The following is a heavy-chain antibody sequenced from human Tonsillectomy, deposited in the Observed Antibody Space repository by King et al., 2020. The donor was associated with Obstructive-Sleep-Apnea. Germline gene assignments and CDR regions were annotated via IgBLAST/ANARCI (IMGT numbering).Heavy chain of an antibody. CDR2: ISGTSSYF. CDR1: GFTFRSYN. J-gene: IGHJ4*02. Sequence: VQLVESGGGLVKPGGSLRLSCAASGFTFRSYNMNLFRQAPGKGLEWVSSISGTSSYFYYADSVNGRFTISRDNAKSSLDLQMNSLRAEDTAVYYCAREGGVGFDYWGQGTLVTVSS. V-gene: IGHV3-21*06. D-gene: IGHD2-15*01. CDR3: AREGGVGFDY.